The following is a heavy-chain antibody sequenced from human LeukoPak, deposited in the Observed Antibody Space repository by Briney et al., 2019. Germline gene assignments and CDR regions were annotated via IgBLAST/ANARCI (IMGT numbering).Heavy chain of an antibody. CDR2: INHSGST. J-gene: IGHJ5*02. D-gene: IGHD3-3*01. CDR3: ARGGAYYDFWSGYYTDWFDP. V-gene: IGHV4-34*01. CDR1: GGSFSGYY. Sequence: SETLSLTCAVYGGSFSGYYWSWIRQPPGKGLEWIGEINHSGSTNYNPSLKSRVTISVDTSKNEFSLKLSSVTAADTAVYYCARGGAYYDFWSGYYTDWFDPWGQGTLVTVSS.